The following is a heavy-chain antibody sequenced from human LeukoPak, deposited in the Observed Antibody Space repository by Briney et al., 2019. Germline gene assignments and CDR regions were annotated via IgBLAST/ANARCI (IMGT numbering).Heavy chain of an antibody. D-gene: IGHD1-26*01. V-gene: IGHV4-39*01. CDR1: GGSISSSGYY. CDR3: ARHEYSGSYYGLSWFDP. J-gene: IGHJ5*02. Sequence: SETLSLTXTVSGGSISSSGYYWGWIRQPPGRGLEWIASIYYSGSTYYNPSLKIRVGISVDTSKNQLSLKLSSLTAADTAVYYCARHEYSGSYYGLSWFDPWGQGTLVTVSS. CDR2: IYYSGST.